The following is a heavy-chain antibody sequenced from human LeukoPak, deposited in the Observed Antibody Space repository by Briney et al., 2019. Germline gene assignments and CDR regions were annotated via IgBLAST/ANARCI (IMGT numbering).Heavy chain of an antibody. Sequence: GGSLRLSCAASGFAFSSYAMSWVRQAPGKGLEWVSAISGSGGSTYYADSVKGRFAISRDNAKNSLYVQMNSLRAEDTAVYYCARGPMAPAIDYWGQGILVTVSS. V-gene: IGHV3-23*01. CDR3: ARGPMAPAIDY. CDR1: GFAFSSYA. J-gene: IGHJ4*02. CDR2: ISGSGGST. D-gene: IGHD2-15*01.